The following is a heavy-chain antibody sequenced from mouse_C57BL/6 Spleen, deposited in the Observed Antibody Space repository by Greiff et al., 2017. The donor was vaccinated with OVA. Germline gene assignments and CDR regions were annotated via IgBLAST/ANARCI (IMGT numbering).Heavy chain of an antibody. D-gene: IGHD1-1*01. CDR1: GYTFTDYN. CDR2: INPNNGGT. J-gene: IGHJ1*03. Sequence: EVKLQESGPELVKPGASVKIPCKASGYTFTDYNMDWVKQSHGKSLEWIGDINPNNGGTIYNQKFKGKATLTVDKSSSTAYMELRSLTSEDTAVYYCARPSYYYGSSYWYFDVWGTGTTVTVSS. CDR3: ARPSYYYGSSYWYFDV. V-gene: IGHV1-18*01.